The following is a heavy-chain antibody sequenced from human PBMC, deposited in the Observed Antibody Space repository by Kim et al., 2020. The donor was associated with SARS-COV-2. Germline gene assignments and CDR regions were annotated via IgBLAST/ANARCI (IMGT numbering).Heavy chain of an antibody. Sequence: YNPSLRSRVTVSVDASKNQFSLKLSAVTAADTAVYYCASSTTVHYYYMDVWGKGTTDTV. J-gene: IGHJ6*03. CDR3: ASSTTVHYYYMDV. D-gene: IGHD4-4*01. V-gene: IGHV4-59*01.